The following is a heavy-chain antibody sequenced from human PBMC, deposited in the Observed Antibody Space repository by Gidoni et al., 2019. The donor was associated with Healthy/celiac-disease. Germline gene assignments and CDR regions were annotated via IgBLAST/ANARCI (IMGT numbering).Heavy chain of an antibody. Sequence: QVQLQESGPGLVKPSQTLSLTCTVSGGSISSGSYYWSWIRQPAGKGLEWIGRIYTSGSTNYNPSLKCRVTISVDTSKNQFSLKLSSVTAADTAVYYCARGYSYGTPFGYWGQGTLVTVSS. V-gene: IGHV4-61*02. CDR3: ARGYSYGTPFGY. D-gene: IGHD5-18*01. CDR1: GGSISSGSYY. J-gene: IGHJ4*02. CDR2: IYTSGST.